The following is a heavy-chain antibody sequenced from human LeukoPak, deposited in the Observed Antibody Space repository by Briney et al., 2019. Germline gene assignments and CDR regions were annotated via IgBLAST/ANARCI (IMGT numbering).Heavy chain of an antibody. Sequence: SETLSLTCAVSGGSISSYYWSWIRQPPGKGLEWIGYIYYSGSTNYNPSLKSRVTISVDTSKNQFSLKLSSVTAADTAVYYCARDCYGDSFDYWGQGTLVTVSS. D-gene: IGHD4-17*01. V-gene: IGHV4-59*01. CDR3: ARDCYGDSFDY. CDR1: GGSISSYY. CDR2: IYYSGST. J-gene: IGHJ4*02.